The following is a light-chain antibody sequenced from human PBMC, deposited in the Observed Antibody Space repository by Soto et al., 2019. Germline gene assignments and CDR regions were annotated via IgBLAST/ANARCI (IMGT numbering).Light chain of an antibody. Sequence: QSALTQPASVSGSPGQSITISCTGTSSDVGSYNLVSWYQQHPGKAPKLMIYEVTKRPSGVSNRFSGSKSGNTASLTISGLQAEDEAEYSCCSYAGRSSYVVFGGGTKLTVL. V-gene: IGLV2-23*02. CDR3: CSYAGRSSYVV. CDR1: SSDVGSYNL. CDR2: EVT. J-gene: IGLJ2*01.